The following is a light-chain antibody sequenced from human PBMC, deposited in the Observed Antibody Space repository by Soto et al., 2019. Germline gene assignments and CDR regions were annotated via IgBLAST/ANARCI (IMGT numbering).Light chain of an antibody. CDR1: QSLLYGDGNNY. J-gene: IGKJ2*01. V-gene: IGKV2-30*01. CDR2: KVS. Sequence: DVVMTQSPLSLPVTLGQPASISCRSSQSLLYGDGNNYLSWFHQRPGQTPRRLIYKVSNRDSGVPDRFTGSGSGTDFTLKISRVEAEDVGVYYCMQGTHWPYTFGQGTRLEIK. CDR3: MQGTHWPYT.